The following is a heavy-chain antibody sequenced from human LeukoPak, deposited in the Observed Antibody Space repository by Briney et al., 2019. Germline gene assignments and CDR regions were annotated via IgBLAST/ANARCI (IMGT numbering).Heavy chain of an antibody. CDR2: IYYSGST. J-gene: IGHJ6*03. Sequence: SETLSLTCTVSGGSISSYYWSWIRQPPGKGLEWIGYIYYSGSTNYNPSLKSRVTISVDTSKNQFSLKPSSVTAADTAVYYCARESVRYHYMDVWGKGTTVTVSS. V-gene: IGHV4-59*01. CDR3: ARESVRYHYMDV. CDR1: GGSISSYY. D-gene: IGHD3-22*01.